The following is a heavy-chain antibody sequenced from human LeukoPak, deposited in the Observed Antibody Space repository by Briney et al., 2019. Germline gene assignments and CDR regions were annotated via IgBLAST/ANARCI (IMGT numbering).Heavy chain of an antibody. J-gene: IGHJ4*02. CDR2: ISANGGST. D-gene: IGHD6-13*01. V-gene: IGHV3-64D*06. CDR1: GFTVSSNY. CDR3: LKDLYKGDSSSWYYFHY. Sequence: PGGSLRLSCAASGFTVSSNYMSWVRQAPGKGLEYLSAISANGGSTYYADSVRGRFIISRDTSRNTLYLQMSSLRAEDTAIYHCLKDLYKGDSSSWYYFHYWGQGTLVTVSS.